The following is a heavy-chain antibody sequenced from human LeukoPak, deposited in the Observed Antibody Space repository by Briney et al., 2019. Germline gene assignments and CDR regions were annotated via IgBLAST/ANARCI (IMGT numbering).Heavy chain of an antibody. V-gene: IGHV1-2*06. D-gene: IGHD2-15*01. CDR3: ARPALPRYCSGGSCGFDP. J-gene: IGHJ5*02. CDR2: INPNSGGT. CDR1: GYTFTGYY. Sequence: GASVKVSCKASGYTFTGYYMHWVRQAPGQGLEWMGRINPNSGGTSYAQKFQGRVTMTRDTSISTAYMELSRLRSDDTAVYYCARPALPRYCSGGSCGFDPWGQGTLVTVSS.